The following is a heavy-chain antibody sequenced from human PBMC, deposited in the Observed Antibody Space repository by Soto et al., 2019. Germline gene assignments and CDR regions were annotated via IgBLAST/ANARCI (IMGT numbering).Heavy chain of an antibody. CDR2: IYHSGST. V-gene: IGHV4-4*02. CDR1: SGSISSAHW. Sequence: QVQLQESGPGLVKPSGTLSLTCAASSGSISSAHWWNWVRQPPGKGLEWIGEIYHSGSTNYNPSLKSRVTVSVDKSMNQFSLKLTSVTAADSAVYYCATNSYYSLGVWGQGTTVTVSS. CDR3: ATNSYYSLGV. J-gene: IGHJ6*02.